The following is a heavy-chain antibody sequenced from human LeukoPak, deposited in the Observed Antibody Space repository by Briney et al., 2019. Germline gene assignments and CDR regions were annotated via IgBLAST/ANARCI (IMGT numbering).Heavy chain of an antibody. J-gene: IGHJ4*02. V-gene: IGHV4-39*07. CDR2: IYYSGST. CDR3: ASSYDSSGYYYGY. D-gene: IGHD3-22*01. Sequence: SETLSLTCTVSGGSISRSRDYWGWIRQPPGKGLEWIGSIYYSGSTYYNPSLKSRVTISGDTSKNQFSLKLSSVTATDTAVYYCASSYDSSGYYYGYWGQGTLVTVSS. CDR1: GGSISRSRDY.